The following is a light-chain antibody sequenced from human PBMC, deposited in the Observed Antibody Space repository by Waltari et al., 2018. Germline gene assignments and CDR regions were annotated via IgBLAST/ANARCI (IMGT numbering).Light chain of an antibody. CDR1: QSVGGS. CDR3: QQRTNWPGVT. CDR2: CAS. V-gene: IGKV3-11*01. Sequence: IVLTQSPANLSLSPGETAILPCRASQSVGGSLAWYRQKPGQAPRLLIFCASKMASGIPARFSGSGSGTDLTLTISGLESEDFAVYFCQQRTNWPGVTFGGGTKVEIK. J-gene: IGKJ4*01.